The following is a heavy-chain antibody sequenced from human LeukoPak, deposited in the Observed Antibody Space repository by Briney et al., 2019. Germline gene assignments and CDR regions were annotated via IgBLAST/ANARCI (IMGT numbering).Heavy chain of an antibody. J-gene: IGHJ4*02. V-gene: IGHV1-8*01. CDR2: MRPKKSDT. CDR1: GYSFTTYD. CDR3: AGGPPEDTSSGY. D-gene: IGHD3-22*01. Sequence: GASVKVFCKASGYSFTTYDINWVRQAPGQGLEWMGWMRPKKSDTGYARKFQDRVTLTWNISTDTAYMELNSLTAEDTAVYFCAGGPPEDTSSGYWGQGTLVTVSS.